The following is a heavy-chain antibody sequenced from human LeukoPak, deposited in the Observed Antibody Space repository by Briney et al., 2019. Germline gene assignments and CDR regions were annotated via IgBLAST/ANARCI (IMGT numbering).Heavy chain of an antibody. CDR1: GFTFSSYS. D-gene: IGHD3-3*01. CDR2: ISSSSSYI. V-gene: IGHV3-21*01. J-gene: IGHJ4*02. CDR3: ARGHISQYYDFWSGYYSFDY. Sequence: GGSLRLSCAASGFTFSSYSMNWVRQAPGKGLEWVSSISSSSSYIYYADSVKGRFTISRDNAKNSLYLQMNSLGAEDTAVYYCARGHISQYYDFWSGYYSFDYWGQGTLVTVSS.